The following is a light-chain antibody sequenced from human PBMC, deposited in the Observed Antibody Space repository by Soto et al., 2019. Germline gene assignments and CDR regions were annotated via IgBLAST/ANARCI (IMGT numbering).Light chain of an antibody. CDR1: SSDVGSYNL. Sequence: QSVLTQPASVSGSPGQSITISCTGTSSDVGSYNLVSGYQQHPGNAPKLMIYEDIERPSGVSNRFSGSKSGNTASLTISGLQTEDEADYYCCSYAGGTSVVFGGGTKVTVL. CDR3: CSYAGGTSVV. J-gene: IGLJ2*01. CDR2: EDI. V-gene: IGLV2-23*01.